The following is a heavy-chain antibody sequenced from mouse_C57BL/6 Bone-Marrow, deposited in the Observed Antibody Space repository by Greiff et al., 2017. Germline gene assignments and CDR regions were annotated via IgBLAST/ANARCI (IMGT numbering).Heavy chain of an antibody. Sequence: QVQLQQPGAELVRPGSSVKLSCKASGYTFTSYWMHWVKQRPRQGLEWIGNIDPSDSETNYNQKFKDKATLTVDKSSSTAYMQLSSLTSEDSAVYYCERSDELDYGGQGTTLTVSS. CDR3: ERSDELDY. V-gene: IGHV1-52*01. CDR2: IDPSDSET. J-gene: IGHJ2*01. CDR1: GYTFTSYW.